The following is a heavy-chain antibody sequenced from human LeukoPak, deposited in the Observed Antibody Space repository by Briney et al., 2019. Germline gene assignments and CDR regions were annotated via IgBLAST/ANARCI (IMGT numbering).Heavy chain of an antibody. V-gene: IGHV1-69*13. CDR1: RDTFSSHT. Sequence: SVKVSCKVSRDTFSSHTVSWARQAPGQGLQWMGGVMPLFAKANYAPHFQGRVTITADESTSTVYMDLTSLTSQDTALYYCARDSSNLNPLHHWGQGTLVTVSS. J-gene: IGHJ5*02. D-gene: IGHD4-11*01. CDR3: ARDSSNLNPLHH. CDR2: VMPLFAKA.